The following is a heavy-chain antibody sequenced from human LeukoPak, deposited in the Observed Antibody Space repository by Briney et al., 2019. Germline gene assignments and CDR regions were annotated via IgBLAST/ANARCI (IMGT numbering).Heavy chain of an antibody. Sequence: GGSLRLSCAASGFXFSNFWMNWVRQAPGKGLEWVSSINEDGIEKYYADSVKGRFSISRDSAKNTLYMHMKRLRDKDTAVYYCGRDQTPFERLTGPPRRPHSCDSWRRGTFLSVPS. J-gene: IGHJ4*02. D-gene: IGHD3-9*01. CDR2: INEDGIEK. V-gene: IGHV3-7*01. CDR1: GFXFSNFW. CDR3: GRDQTPFERLTGPPRRPHSCDS.